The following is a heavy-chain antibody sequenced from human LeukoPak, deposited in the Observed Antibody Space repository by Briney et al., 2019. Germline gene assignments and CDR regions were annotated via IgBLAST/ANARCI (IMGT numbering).Heavy chain of an antibody. J-gene: IGHJ4*02. CDR2: INPNSGGT. CDR3: AVYSGYEDYFDY. CDR1: GYTFTGYY. D-gene: IGHD5-12*01. Sequence: ASVKVSCKASGYTFTGYYMHWVRQAPGQGPEWMGRINPNSGGTNYAQKFQGRVTMTRDTSISTAYMELSRPRSDDTAVYYCAVYSGYEDYFDYWGQGTLVTVSS. V-gene: IGHV1-2*06.